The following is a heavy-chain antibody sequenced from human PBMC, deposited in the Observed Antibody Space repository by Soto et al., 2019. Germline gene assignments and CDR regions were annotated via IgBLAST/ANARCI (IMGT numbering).Heavy chain of an antibody. V-gene: IGHV3-23*01. D-gene: IGHD2-15*01. CDR3: ACLGYCSGNNGPLQH. CDR1: GFTFRNFA. Sequence: EVQLLESGGGLVQPGGSLRLSCAASGFTFRNFAMSWVRQGPGKGLEWVSTISGNGGSTNSVGSVKGRFTISRDNSKNTLYLQLSSLRVDDTAVYYCACLGYCSGNNGPLQHWGQGTLVTVSS. CDR2: ISGNGGST. J-gene: IGHJ1*01.